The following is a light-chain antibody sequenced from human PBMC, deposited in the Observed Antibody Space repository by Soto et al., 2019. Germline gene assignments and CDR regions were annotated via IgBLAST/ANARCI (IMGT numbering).Light chain of an antibody. Sequence: QSALTQPASVSGSPGQSITISCTGTSSDVGAYNYVSWYQQHPGKAPKLIIYEVSNRPSGVSNHFSGSKSGNTASLTNSGLQSEDEADYYCSSTTGSSTYVFGAGTKLTVL. V-gene: IGLV2-14*01. CDR3: SSTTGSSTYV. CDR1: SSDVGAYNY. CDR2: EVS. J-gene: IGLJ1*01.